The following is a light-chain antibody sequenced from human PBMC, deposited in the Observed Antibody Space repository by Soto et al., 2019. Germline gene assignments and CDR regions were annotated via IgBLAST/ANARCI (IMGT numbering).Light chain of an antibody. CDR1: SSDVGGYNY. Sequence: QSALTQPRSVSGSPGQSVTISCTGTSSDVGGYNYVSWYQQHPGKAPKLMIYDVSQRPSGVPDRFSGSKSGNTASLTISGLQAEEEADYSCCSYAGSYPWVFGGGTQLTVL. CDR2: DVS. J-gene: IGLJ7*01. V-gene: IGLV2-11*01. CDR3: CSYAGSYPWV.